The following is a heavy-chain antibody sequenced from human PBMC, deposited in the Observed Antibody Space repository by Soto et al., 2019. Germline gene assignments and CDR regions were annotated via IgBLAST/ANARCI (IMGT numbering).Heavy chain of an antibody. V-gene: IGHV1-8*01. CDR1: GYTFTSYD. J-gene: IGHJ3*02. Sequence: QVQLVQSGAEVKKPGASVKVSCKASGYTFTSYDINWVRQATGQGLEWMGWMNPNSGNTGYAQKSQGNVTMTRNTSITTAYRGRGSLRSKDTAVYYCAIGLYSSSDDAFDIGGQGTMVTAPS. CDR2: MNPNSGNT. D-gene: IGHD6-6*01. CDR3: AIGLYSSSDDAFDI.